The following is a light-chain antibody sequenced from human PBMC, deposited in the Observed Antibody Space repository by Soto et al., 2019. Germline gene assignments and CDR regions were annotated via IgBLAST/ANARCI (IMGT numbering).Light chain of an antibody. CDR2: DAS. V-gene: IGKV1-33*01. CDR1: QDISNY. Sequence: DIQMTQSPSSLSASVGDRVTITCQASQDISNYLNWYQQKPGKAPKLLIYDASNLETGVPSRYSGNGSGTEFTFTISSVQAEDIATYDCQQYDNLPFTVGPGTEVDIK. J-gene: IGKJ3*01. CDR3: QQYDNLPFT.